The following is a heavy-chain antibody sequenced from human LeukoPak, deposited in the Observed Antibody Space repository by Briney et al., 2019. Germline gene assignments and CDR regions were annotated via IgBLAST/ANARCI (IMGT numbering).Heavy chain of an antibody. CDR3: ARAPYLSSGS. Sequence: PSETLSLTCAVYGGSFSDYYWSWIRQPPGKGLEWIGEINDSGGTNYNPSLKSRVTISLDTSKNQFSLRLSSVTAADTAVYYCARAPYLSSGSWGQGTMATVSS. J-gene: IGHJ3*01. V-gene: IGHV4-34*01. D-gene: IGHD3-22*01. CDR2: INDSGGT. CDR1: GGSFSDYY.